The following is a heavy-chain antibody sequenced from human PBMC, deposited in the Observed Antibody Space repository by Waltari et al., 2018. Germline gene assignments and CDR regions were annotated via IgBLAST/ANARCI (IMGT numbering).Heavy chain of an antibody. V-gene: IGHV4-59*01. D-gene: IGHD3-10*01. J-gene: IGHJ4*02. CDR2: IYYSGST. CDR3: ARVVGRGVFDY. Sequence: QVQLQESGPGLVKPSETLSLTCTVSGGSISSYYWSWIRQPPGKGLEWIGYIYYSGSTNYNPTLKSRVTISVDTSKNQCSLKLSSVTAADTAVYYCARVVGRGVFDYWGQGTLVTVSS. CDR1: GGSISSYY.